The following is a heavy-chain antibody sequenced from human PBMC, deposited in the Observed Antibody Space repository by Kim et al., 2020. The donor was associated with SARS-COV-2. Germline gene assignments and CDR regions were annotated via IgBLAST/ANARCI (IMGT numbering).Heavy chain of an antibody. J-gene: IGHJ4*02. D-gene: IGHD3-22*01. V-gene: IGHV4-39*01. CDR1: GCSISSSFNY. CDR2: VYHSGST. CDR3: ARLPHGSSGYVDC. Sequence: SETLSLTCTVSGCSISSSFNYWGWIRQPPGQGLVWLGSVYHSGSTYDSPSPKSRVTVSVDTSKNEFPLKLTSVTAADTAVYFCARLPHGSSGYVDCWGQGILVTVSS.